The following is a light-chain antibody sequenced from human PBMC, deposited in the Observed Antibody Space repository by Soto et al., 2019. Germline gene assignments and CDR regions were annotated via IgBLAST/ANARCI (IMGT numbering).Light chain of an antibody. CDR2: GAS. V-gene: IGKV3-20*01. J-gene: IGKJ1*01. CDR3: QQYGSSPWT. CDR1: QSVSSTY. Sequence: EIVLTQSPGTLSLSPGERATLSCRASQSVSSTYLSWYQQKPGQAPRLLIYGASSSATGIPDRFSGRGSGTDFPLTISRLEAEDFALYYCQQYGSSPWTFGQGTKVEIK.